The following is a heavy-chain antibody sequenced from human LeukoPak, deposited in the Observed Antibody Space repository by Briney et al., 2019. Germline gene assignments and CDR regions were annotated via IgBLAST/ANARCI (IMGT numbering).Heavy chain of an antibody. J-gene: IGHJ2*01. Sequence: ASVKVSCKASGGTFSSYAISWVRQAPGQGLEWMGRIIPILGIANYAQKFQGRVTITADKSPSTAYMELSSLRSEDTAVYYCARAGGVVTVLRYFDLWGRGTLVTVSS. V-gene: IGHV1-69*04. CDR1: GGTFSSYA. CDR3: ARAGGVVTVLRYFDL. CDR2: IIPILGIA. D-gene: IGHD4-23*01.